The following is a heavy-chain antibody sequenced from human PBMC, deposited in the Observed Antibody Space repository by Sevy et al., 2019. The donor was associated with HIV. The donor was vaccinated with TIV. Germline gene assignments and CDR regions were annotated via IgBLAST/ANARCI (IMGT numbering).Heavy chain of an antibody. CDR2: IIPIFGTA. Sequence: ASVKVSCKASGGTFSSYAISWVRQAPGQGLEWMGRIIPIFGTANYAQKFQGRVTITADETTSTAYMELRSLRSEDTAVYYCARGIYYGDIIFDYWGQRTLVTVSS. J-gene: IGHJ4*02. D-gene: IGHD4-17*01. CDR1: GGTFSSYA. V-gene: IGHV1-69*13. CDR3: ARGIYYGDIIFDY.